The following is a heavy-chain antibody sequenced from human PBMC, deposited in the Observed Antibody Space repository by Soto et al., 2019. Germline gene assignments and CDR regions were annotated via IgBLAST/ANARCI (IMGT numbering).Heavy chain of an antibody. Sequence: SGPTLVNPTQTLTLTCTFSGFSLSTSGMCVSWIRQPPGKALEWLARIDWDDDKYYSTSLKTRLTISKDTSKNQVVLTMTNMDPVDTATYYCARTATLEAYYYMDVWGKGTTVTVSS. CDR1: GFSLSTSGMC. CDR3: ARTATLEAYYYMDV. CDR2: IDWDDDK. J-gene: IGHJ6*03. V-gene: IGHV2-70*11. D-gene: IGHD3-16*01.